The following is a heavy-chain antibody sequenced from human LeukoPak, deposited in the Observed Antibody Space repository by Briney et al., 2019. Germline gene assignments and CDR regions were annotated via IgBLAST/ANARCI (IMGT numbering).Heavy chain of an antibody. V-gene: IGHV4-30-2*01. CDR3: ASTTIKDDYSDAFDI. Sequence: SQTLSLTCAVSGGSISSGGYSWSWIRQPPGKGLEWIGYIYHSGSTYYNPSHKSRVTISVDRSKNQFSLKLSSVTAADTAVYYCASTTIKDDYSDAFDIWGQGTMVTVSS. CDR1: GGSISSGGYS. D-gene: IGHD4-11*01. J-gene: IGHJ3*02. CDR2: IYHSGST.